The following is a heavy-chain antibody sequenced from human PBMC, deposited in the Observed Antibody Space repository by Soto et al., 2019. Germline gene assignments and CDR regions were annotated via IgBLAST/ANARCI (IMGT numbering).Heavy chain of an antibody. Sequence: PSETLSLTCTVSGGSISSSSYYWGWIRQSPGKGLEWIGSIHYSGTTNYNPSLKSRVTISLDKSKNQFSLNLNSVTAADTAMYYCTRALLKSLDYWGQGTRVTVSS. J-gene: IGHJ4*02. CDR2: IHYSGTT. V-gene: IGHV4-39*07. D-gene: IGHD3-9*01. CDR3: TRALLKSLDY. CDR1: GGSISSSSYY.